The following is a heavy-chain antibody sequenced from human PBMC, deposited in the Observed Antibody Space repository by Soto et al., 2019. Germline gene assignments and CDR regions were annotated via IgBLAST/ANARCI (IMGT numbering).Heavy chain of an antibody. CDR2: ISAYNGNT. V-gene: IGHV1-18*01. CDR3: AREGYSSSWYAWGAFDI. Sequence: ASVKVSCKASGYTFTSYDINWVRQAPGQGLEWMGWISAYNGNTNYAQKLQGRVTMTTDTSTSTAYMELRSLRSDDTAVYYCAREGYSSSWYAWGAFDIWGQGTMVTVSS. J-gene: IGHJ3*02. D-gene: IGHD6-13*01. CDR1: GYTFTSYD.